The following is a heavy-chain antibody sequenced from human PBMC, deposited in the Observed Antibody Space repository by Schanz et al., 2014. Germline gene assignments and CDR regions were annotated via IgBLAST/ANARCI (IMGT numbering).Heavy chain of an antibody. J-gene: IGHJ4*02. V-gene: IGHV3-21*04. CDR3: AKDLLYGAPMPLNHLDY. D-gene: IGHD2-2*01. Sequence: EVQLLESGGGLVQPGGSLRLSCAASGFTISSYSMNWVRQAPGKGLEWVSSISSSGSYIYYADSVKGRFSISRDNAKNSLFLQMNSLRVEDTAVYYCAKDLLYGAPMPLNHLDYWGQGTLVTVSS. CDR2: ISSSGSYI. CDR1: GFTISSYS.